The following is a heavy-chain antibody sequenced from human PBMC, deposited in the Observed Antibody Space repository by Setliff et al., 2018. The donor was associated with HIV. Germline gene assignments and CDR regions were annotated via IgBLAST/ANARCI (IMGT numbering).Heavy chain of an antibody. J-gene: IGHJ6*03. V-gene: IGHV4-4*08. D-gene: IGHD2-21*02. CDR1: GGSISSYY. Sequence: SETLSLTCTVSGGSISSYYWSWIRQPPGKGLEWIGYIYTSGSTNYNPSLKSRVTISVDTSKNQFSLKLSSVTAADTAVYYCARRAYCGGDCYHYYYYMDVWGKGTTVTVSS. CDR2: IYTSGST. CDR3: ARRAYCGGDCYHYYYYMDV.